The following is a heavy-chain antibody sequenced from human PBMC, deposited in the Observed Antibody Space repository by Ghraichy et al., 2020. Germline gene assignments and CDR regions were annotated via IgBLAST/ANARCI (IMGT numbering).Heavy chain of an antibody. J-gene: IGHJ6*02. D-gene: IGHD6-13*01. CDR1: GGSISSYY. CDR2: IYYSGST. V-gene: IGHV4-59*01. CDR3: ARDPGISSSWYPKYYYYGMDV. Sequence: SETLSLTCTVSGGSISSYYWSWIRQPPGKGLEWIGYIYYSGSTNYNPSLKSRVTISVDTSKNQFSLKLSSVTAADTAVYYCARDPGISSSWYPKYYYYGMDVWGQGTTVTVSS.